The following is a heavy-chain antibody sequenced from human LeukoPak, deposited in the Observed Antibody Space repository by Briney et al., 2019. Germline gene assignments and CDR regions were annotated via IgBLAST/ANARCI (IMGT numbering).Heavy chain of an antibody. CDR2: ISSSSSYI. CDR1: GFTFSSYN. D-gene: IGHD2-8*02. Sequence: GGSLRLSCAASGFTFSSYNMNWVRQAPGKGLEWVSSISSSSSYIYYADSVKGRFTISRDNAKNSLYLQMNSLRAEDTAVYYCARVTGGTTLDYWGQGTLVTVSS. J-gene: IGHJ4*02. CDR3: ARVTGGTTLDY. V-gene: IGHV3-21*01.